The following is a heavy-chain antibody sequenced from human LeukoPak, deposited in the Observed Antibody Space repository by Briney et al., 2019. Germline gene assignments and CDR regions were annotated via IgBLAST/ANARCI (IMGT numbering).Heavy chain of an antibody. CDR1: GFTFSSYE. V-gene: IGHV3-48*03. J-gene: IGHJ6*02. D-gene: IGHD1-1*01. Sequence: GGSLRLSCAASGFTFSSYEMNWDRQAPGKGLEWVSYISSSGSTIYYADSVKGRFTISRDNAKNSLYLQMNSLRAEDTAVYYCARDDWNDVMNYYGMDVWGQGTTVTVSS. CDR2: ISSSGSTI. CDR3: ARDDWNDVMNYYGMDV.